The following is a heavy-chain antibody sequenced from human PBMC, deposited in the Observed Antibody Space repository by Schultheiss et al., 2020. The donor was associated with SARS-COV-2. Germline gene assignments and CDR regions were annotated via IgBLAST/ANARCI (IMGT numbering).Heavy chain of an antibody. CDR3: AKGRWWYFDL. D-gene: IGHD6-13*01. V-gene: IGHV3-7*03. Sequence: GGSLRLSCAASGFSFTTSWLSWVRQAPGKGLEWLANINPDGSEKYHVDSVRGRFTISRDNAKISLYLQMNSLRAEDTALYYCAKGRWWYFDLWGRGTLVTVSS. CDR1: GFSFTTSW. J-gene: IGHJ2*01. CDR2: INPDGSEK.